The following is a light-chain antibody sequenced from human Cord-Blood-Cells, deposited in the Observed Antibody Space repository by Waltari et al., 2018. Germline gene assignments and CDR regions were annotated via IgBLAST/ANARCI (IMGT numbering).Light chain of an antibody. V-gene: IGKV3-20*01. J-gene: IGKJ3*01. CDR3: QQYGSSQFT. Sequence: TQSPGTLSLSPGERATLSCRASQSVSSSYLAWYQQKPGQAPRLLIYGASSRATGIPDRFSGSGSGTDFTLTISRLEPEDFAVYYCQQYGSSQFTFGPGTKVDIK. CDR1: QSVSSSY. CDR2: GAS.